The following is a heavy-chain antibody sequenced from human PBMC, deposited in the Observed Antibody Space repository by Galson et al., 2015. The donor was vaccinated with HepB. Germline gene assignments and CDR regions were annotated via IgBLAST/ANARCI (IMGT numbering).Heavy chain of an antibody. Sequence: SLRLSCAASGFTFSSYGMHWVRQAPGKGLEWVAVISYDGSNKYYADSVKGRFTISRDNSKNTLYLQMNSLRAEDTAVYYCAKGRARQTTDYFDYWGQGTLVTVSS. J-gene: IGHJ4*02. D-gene: IGHD4-17*01. CDR2: ISYDGSNK. V-gene: IGHV3-30*18. CDR3: AKGRARQTTDYFDY. CDR1: GFTFSSYG.